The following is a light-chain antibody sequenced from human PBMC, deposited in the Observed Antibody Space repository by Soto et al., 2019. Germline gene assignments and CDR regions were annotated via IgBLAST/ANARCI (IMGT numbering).Light chain of an antibody. V-gene: IGKV3-20*01. CDR2: GVS. CDR3: EQYGSSPRT. J-gene: IGKJ1*01. Sequence: EIVLTQSPGTLSLSPGERATLSCRASQSVSSNYFAWYQQKPGQAPMLLIYGVSSRPTGIPDRFSGSGSGTDFTLTISRLEPEDFAVYYCEQYGSSPRTFGQGTKVEIK. CDR1: QSVSSNY.